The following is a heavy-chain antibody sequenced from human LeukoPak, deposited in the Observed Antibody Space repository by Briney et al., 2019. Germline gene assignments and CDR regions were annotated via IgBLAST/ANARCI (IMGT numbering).Heavy chain of an antibody. D-gene: IGHD5-12*01. V-gene: IGHV3-33*01. J-gene: IGHJ4*02. CDR2: IWHDGGRK. Sequence: GGSLRLSCVVSGFTFSTHGFHWVRQAPGKGLERVSVIWHDGGRKEYADSVRGRFTISRDNSNLYLQMNSLRAEDTAIYYCARDIGYSGFNLDYWGQGTPVTVSS. CDR1: GFTFSTHG. CDR3: ARDIGYSGFNLDY.